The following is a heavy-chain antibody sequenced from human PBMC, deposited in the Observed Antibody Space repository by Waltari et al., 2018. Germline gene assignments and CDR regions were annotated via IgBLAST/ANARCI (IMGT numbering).Heavy chain of an antibody. CDR2: STTYNGKA. CDR1: GYNFVGYG. J-gene: IGHJ4*02. D-gene: IGHD3-10*01. Sequence: QVQLVQSGPEVKKPGASVKVSCKTSGYNFVGYGISWVRQAPGQGLEWMGYSTTYNGKAKYAEKFQGRLTLTTDTSTSTAYLEVRSLTPDDTAVYYGARDRIRKDFWGQGALVTVSS. V-gene: IGHV1-18*01. CDR3: ARDRIRKDF.